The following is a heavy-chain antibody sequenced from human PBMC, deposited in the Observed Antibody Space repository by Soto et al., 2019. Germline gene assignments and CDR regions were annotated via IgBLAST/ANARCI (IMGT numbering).Heavy chain of an antibody. J-gene: IGHJ3*02. CDR2: INPNSGGT. V-gene: IGHV1-2*02. CDR1: GYTFTGYY. D-gene: IGHD3-22*01. Sequence: ASVKVSCKASGYTFTGYYMRWVRQAPGQGLEWMGWINPNSGGTNYAQKFQGRVTMTTDTSTSTAYMELRSLRSDDTAVYYCARDSSGYPGIWGQGTMVTVSS. CDR3: ARDSSGYPGI.